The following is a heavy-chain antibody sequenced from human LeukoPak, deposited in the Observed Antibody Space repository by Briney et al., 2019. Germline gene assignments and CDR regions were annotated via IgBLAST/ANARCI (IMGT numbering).Heavy chain of an antibody. D-gene: IGHD6-13*01. CDR1: GFTFSSYS. Sequence: GGSLRLSCAASGFTFSSYSMNWVRQAPGKGLEWVSYISSGSGTIYYADSVKGRFTISRDNAKNTLYLQMNSLRAEDTAVYYCARGGSSWYYFDYWGQGTLVTVSS. J-gene: IGHJ4*02. CDR3: ARGGSSWYYFDY. V-gene: IGHV3-48*04. CDR2: ISSGSGTI.